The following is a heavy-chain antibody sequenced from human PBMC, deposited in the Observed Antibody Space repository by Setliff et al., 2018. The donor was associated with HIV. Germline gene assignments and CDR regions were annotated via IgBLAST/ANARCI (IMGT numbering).Heavy chain of an antibody. V-gene: IGHV3-48*03. CDR2: ISSSGSTI. Sequence: PGGSLRLSCAASGFTFSSYEMNWVRQAPGKGLEWVSYISSSGSTIYYADSVKGRFTISRDDAKKSLYLQMNSLGAEDTAVYYCARSGGIGNYHWDVWGKGTTVTVSS. CDR1: GFTFSSYE. D-gene: IGHD3-16*01. CDR3: ARSGGIGNYHWDV. J-gene: IGHJ6*03.